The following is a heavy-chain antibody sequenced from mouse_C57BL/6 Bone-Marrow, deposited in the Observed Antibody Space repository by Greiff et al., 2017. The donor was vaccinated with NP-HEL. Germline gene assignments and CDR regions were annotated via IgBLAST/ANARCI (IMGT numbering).Heavy chain of an antibody. J-gene: IGHJ1*03. D-gene: IGHD1-1*01. Sequence: EVQGVESGGGLVQPGGSLKLSCAASGFTFSDYYMYWVRQTPEKRLEWVAYISNGGGSTYYPDTVKGRFTISRDNAKNTLYLQMSRLKSEDTAMYYCASETITTVVPWYFDVWGTGTTVTVSS. V-gene: IGHV5-12*01. CDR1: GFTFSDYY. CDR2: ISNGGGST. CDR3: ASETITTVVPWYFDV.